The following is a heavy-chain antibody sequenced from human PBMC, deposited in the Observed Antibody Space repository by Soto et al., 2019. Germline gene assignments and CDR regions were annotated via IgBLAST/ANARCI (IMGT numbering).Heavy chain of an antibody. CDR3: ARESEDLTSNFDY. CDR1: GFTFTRYS. CDR2: ISSTTNYI. J-gene: IGHJ4*02. Sequence: EVQLVESGGGLVKPGGSLRRSCAASGFTFTRYSMNWVRQAPGKGLEWVSSISSTTNYIYYADSMKGRFTVSRDNAKNSVYLEMNSLSAEDTAVYYCARESEDLTSNFDYWGQGTLVTVSS. V-gene: IGHV3-21*01.